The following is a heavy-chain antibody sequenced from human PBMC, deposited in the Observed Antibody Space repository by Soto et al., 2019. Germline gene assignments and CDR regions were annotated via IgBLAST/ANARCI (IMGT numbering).Heavy chain of an antibody. J-gene: IGHJ4*02. V-gene: IGHV4-30-4*01. CDR3: AREPPPAYGDQRFDC. Sequence: PSETLSLTCTVSGGSISSGDYYWCWIRQPPGKGLEWIGYIYYSGSTYYNPSLKSRVTISVDTSTNQFSLKPSSVTAGDTGLYYCAREPPPAYGDQRFDCWGQGTRGSVSS. CDR1: GGSISSGDYY. D-gene: IGHD4-17*01. CDR2: IYYSGST.